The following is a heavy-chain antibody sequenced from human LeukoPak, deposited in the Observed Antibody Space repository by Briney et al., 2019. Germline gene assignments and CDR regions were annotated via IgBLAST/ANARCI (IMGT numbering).Heavy chain of an antibody. V-gene: IGHV3-23*01. J-gene: IGHJ5*02. Sequence: GGCLRLSCAASVFTLSSYSMSWVRQAPGKGLEWVSAISGSGGSTYYADSVKGRFTISRDNSKNTLYLQMNSLRAEDTAVYYCAKDRTSSGWYQDWFDPWGQGTLVTVSS. CDR2: ISGSGGST. D-gene: IGHD6-19*01. CDR1: VFTLSSYS. CDR3: AKDRTSSGWYQDWFDP.